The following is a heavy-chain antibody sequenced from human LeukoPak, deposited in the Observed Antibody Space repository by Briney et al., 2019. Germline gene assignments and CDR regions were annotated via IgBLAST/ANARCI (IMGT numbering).Heavy chain of an antibody. CDR2: IIPIFGTA. Sequence: SVKVSCKASGGTFSSYAISWVRQAPGQGLEWMGGIIPIFGTANYAQKFQGRVTITADESTSTAYMELSSLKASDTAMYYCARRRDGYNPFDYWGQGTLVTVSS. CDR1: GGTFSSYA. D-gene: IGHD5-24*01. CDR3: ARRRDGYNPFDY. J-gene: IGHJ4*02. V-gene: IGHV1-69*01.